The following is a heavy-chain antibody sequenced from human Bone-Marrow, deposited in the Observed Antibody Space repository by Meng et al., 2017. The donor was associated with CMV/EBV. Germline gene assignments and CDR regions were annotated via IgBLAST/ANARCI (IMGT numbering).Heavy chain of an antibody. Sequence: FSDYYMSWIRQAPGKGLEWVSYISSSSSYTNYADSVKGRFTISRDNARNSLYLQMNSLRAEDTAVYYCARAEVLITIFGVVINGFDYWGQGTLVTVSS. CDR3: ARAEVLITIFGVVINGFDY. CDR1: FSDYY. J-gene: IGHJ4*02. V-gene: IGHV3-11*06. D-gene: IGHD3-3*01. CDR2: ISSSSSYT.